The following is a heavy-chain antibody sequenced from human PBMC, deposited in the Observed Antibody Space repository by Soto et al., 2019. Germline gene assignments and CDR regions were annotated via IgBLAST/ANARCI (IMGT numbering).Heavy chain of an antibody. CDR3: ARARGIRYFDWLSNPRPKNYYMDV. V-gene: IGHV4-59*01. Sequence: SETLSLTCTVSGGSISSYYWSWIRQPPGKGLEWIGYIYYSGSTNYNPSLKSRVTISVDTSKNQFSLKLISVTVSDTAGYYSARARGIRYFDWLSNPRPKNYYMDVWGKGTTVTVSS. J-gene: IGHJ6*03. CDR1: GGSISSYY. CDR2: IYYSGST. D-gene: IGHD3-9*01.